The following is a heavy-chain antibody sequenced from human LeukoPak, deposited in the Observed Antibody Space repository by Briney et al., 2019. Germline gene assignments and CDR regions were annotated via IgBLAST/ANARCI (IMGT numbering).Heavy chain of an antibody. CDR1: GGTFSSYA. CDR3: ARPSGLGAAPRNYYYMDV. V-gene: IGHV1-69*01. D-gene: IGHD6-6*01. CDR2: IIPIFGTA. J-gene: IGHJ6*03. Sequence: SVKVSCKASGGTFSSYAISWVRQAPGQGLEWMGGIIPIFGTANYAQKFQGRVTITADESTSTAYMELSSLRSEDTAVYYCARPSGLGAAPRNYYYMDVWGKGTTVTVSS.